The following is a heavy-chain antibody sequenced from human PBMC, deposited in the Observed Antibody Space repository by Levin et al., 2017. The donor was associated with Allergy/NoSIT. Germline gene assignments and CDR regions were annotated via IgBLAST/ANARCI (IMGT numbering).Heavy chain of an antibody. CDR2: IATGGGT. Sequence: SCAASGFTVSSFIMTWGRQAPGKGLEWVSSIATGGGTAYAESVRGRFTISRDNSKNTVYLQLNSLTAEDTAIYYCAKGGISTAGGIDSWGQGTLVTVSS. CDR1: GFTVSSFI. CDR3: AKGGISTAGGIDS. D-gene: IGHD2/OR15-2a*01. V-gene: IGHV3-23*01. J-gene: IGHJ4*02.